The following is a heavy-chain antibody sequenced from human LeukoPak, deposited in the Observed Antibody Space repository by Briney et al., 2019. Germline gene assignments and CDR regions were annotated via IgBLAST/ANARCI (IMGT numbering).Heavy chain of an antibody. D-gene: IGHD3-10*01. CDR3: ARIAYYHGSGSFHKFDY. J-gene: IGHJ4*02. CDR1: GYSISSGYY. Sequence: SETLSLTCNVSGYSISSGYYWGWIRQPPGQGLEWIATIYHGGSFYYNPSLKSRVRISLDTSKNQFSLRLGSVTAADTAVYYCARIAYYHGSGSFHKFDYWGQGTLVTVSS. V-gene: IGHV4-38-2*02. CDR2: IYHGGSF.